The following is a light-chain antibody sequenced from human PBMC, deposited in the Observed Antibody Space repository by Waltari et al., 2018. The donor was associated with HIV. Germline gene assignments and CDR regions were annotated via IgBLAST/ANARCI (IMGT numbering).Light chain of an antibody. J-gene: IGKJ1*01. CDR1: QSVLVHSNVKNN. CDR3: QQYYSTPQT. CDR2: WSS. Sequence: DIVMTQSPDSLAVSLGERATINSKSSQSVLVHSNVKNNLAWYQQKFGQPPKLLFYWSSDRQSGVPDRFSASGSGTDFTLTISSLQAEDVALYYCQQYYSTPQTFGQGTRVEIK. V-gene: IGKV4-1*01.